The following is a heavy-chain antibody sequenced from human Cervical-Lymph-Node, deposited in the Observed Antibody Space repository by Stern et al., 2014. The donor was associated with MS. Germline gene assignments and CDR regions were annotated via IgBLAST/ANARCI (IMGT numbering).Heavy chain of an antibody. CDR3: ARHDGDYPNWFDP. V-gene: IGHV4-39*01. D-gene: IGHD4-17*01. Sequence: QLQLQESGPGLVKPSETLSLTCTVSGGSISSSSYYWGWIRQPPGKGLEWIGSIYYSGSTYYNPSLKSRVTISVDTSTNQVSLKLSSVTAADTAVYYCARHDGDYPNWFDPWGQGTLVTVSS. CDR1: GGSISSSSYY. J-gene: IGHJ5*02. CDR2: IYYSGST.